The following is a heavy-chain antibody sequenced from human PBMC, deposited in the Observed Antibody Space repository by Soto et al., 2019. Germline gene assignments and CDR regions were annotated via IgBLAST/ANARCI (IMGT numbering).Heavy chain of an antibody. J-gene: IGHJ3*02. V-gene: IGHV3-30*18. Sequence: GGSLRLSCAASGFTFSSYGMHWVRQAPGKGLEWVAVISYDGSNKYYADSVKGRFTISRDNSKNTLYLQMNSLRAEDTAVYYCAKGSVVPAARHSLGRHAFDIWGQGTMVTVSS. D-gene: IGHD2-2*01. CDR2: ISYDGSNK. CDR1: GFTFSSYG. CDR3: AKGSVVPAARHSLGRHAFDI.